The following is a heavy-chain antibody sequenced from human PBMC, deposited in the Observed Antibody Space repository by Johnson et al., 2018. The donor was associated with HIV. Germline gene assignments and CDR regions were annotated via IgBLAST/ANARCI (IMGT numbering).Heavy chain of an antibody. Sequence: QVQLVESGGGVVQPGGSLRLSCAASGFTFSIYGMHWVRQAPGKGLEWVAFIRYDGSNKYYADSVKGRFTISRDNSKNTLYLQMKSLRAEDTAVYYCAKDWSRTVGATLGPGAFDIWGQGTMVTVSS. CDR1: GFTFSIYG. J-gene: IGHJ3*02. V-gene: IGHV3-30*02. D-gene: IGHD1-26*01. CDR2: IRYDGSNK. CDR3: AKDWSRTVGATLGPGAFDI.